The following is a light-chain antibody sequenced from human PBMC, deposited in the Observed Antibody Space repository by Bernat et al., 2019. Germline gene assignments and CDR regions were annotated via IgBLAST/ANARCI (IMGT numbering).Light chain of an antibody. V-gene: IGKV1-9*01. CDR1: QVIGIY. J-gene: IGKJ5*01. CDR3: QHLDNYPFT. CDR2: GAS. Sequence: DIQLTQSPPFLSASVGDRVTITCRASQVIGIYLAWYQQKPGKAPNLLIYGASTLETGVPSRFRGSGSGTEFTLTISSLQPEDVATYYCQHLDNYPFTFGQGTRLEI.